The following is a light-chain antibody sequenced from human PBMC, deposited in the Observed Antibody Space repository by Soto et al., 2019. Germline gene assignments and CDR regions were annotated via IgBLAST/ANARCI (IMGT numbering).Light chain of an antibody. CDR3: QQYGSSPTWT. CDR2: GAS. CDR1: QSVSSSY. V-gene: IGKV3-20*01. J-gene: IGKJ1*01. Sequence: EIVLTQSPATLSSIPGDRVTLSCRASQSVSSSYLAWYQQKPGQAPRLLIYGASSRATGIPDRFSGSGSGTDFTLTISRLEPEDFAVYYCQQYGSSPTWTFGQGTKVDIK.